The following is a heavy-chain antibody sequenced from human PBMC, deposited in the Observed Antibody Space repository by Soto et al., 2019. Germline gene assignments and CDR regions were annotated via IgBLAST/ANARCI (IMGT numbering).Heavy chain of an antibody. CDR2: INPRGFFT. J-gene: IGHJ5*02. D-gene: IGHD3-10*01. V-gene: IGHV1-46*01. CDR3: ARAARRFGELFWFDP. Sequence: QVQLVQSGAEVKKPGASVKVSCKASGYTFTSYNIHWVRQAPGQGLEWVGMINPRGFFTTYAQKFRGRVTMNGDTSTSVVYMELTNLRTEDTAVYYCARAARRFGELFWFDPWGQGTLVSVSS. CDR1: GYTFTSYN.